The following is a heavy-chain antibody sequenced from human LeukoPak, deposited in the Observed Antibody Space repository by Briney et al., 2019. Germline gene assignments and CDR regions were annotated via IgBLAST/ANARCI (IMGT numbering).Heavy chain of an antibody. CDR1: GFTFDDYG. Sequence: PGGALRLSCAASGFTFDDYGMSWVRQAPGKGLEWVSGINWNGGSTGYADSVKGRFTISRDNAKNSLYLQMNSLRAEDTALYHCARGPSYCGGDCYSGYFQHWGQGTLVTVSS. CDR3: ARGPSYCGGDCYSGYFQH. V-gene: IGHV3-20*01. J-gene: IGHJ1*01. D-gene: IGHD2-21*02. CDR2: INWNGGST.